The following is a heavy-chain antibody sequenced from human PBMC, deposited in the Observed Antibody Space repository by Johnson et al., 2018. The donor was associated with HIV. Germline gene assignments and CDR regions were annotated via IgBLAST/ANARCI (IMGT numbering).Heavy chain of an antibody. CDR3: ATLEYSSSPGGYGAFDI. V-gene: IGHV3-7*01. CDR1: GITFSNAW. D-gene: IGHD6-6*01. CDR2: IKQDGSEK. J-gene: IGHJ3*02. Sequence: VQLVESGGGSVKPGGSLRLSCAASGITFSNAWMSWVRQAPGKGLEWVANIKQDGSEKYYVDSVKGRFTISRDNAKNSLYLQMNSLRAEDTAVYYCATLEYSSSPGGYGAFDIWGQGTMVTVSS.